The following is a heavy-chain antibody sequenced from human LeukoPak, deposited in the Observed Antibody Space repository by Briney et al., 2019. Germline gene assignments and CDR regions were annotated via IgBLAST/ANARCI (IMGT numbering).Heavy chain of an antibody. V-gene: IGHV4-39*07. Sequence: SETLSLTCTVSGGSISSSSYYWGWIRQPPGKGLEWIGSIYYSGSTYYNPSLKSRVTISVDTSKNQFSLKLSSVTAADTAVYYCARDVSGYVDCWGQGTLVTVSS. J-gene: IGHJ4*02. CDR3: ARDVSGYVDC. CDR1: GGSISSSSYY. D-gene: IGHD3-22*01. CDR2: IYYSGST.